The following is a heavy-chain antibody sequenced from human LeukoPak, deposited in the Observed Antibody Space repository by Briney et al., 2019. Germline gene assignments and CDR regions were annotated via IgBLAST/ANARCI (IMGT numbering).Heavy chain of an antibody. V-gene: IGHV3-20*04. D-gene: IGHD3-3*01. CDR2: INWNGGST. CDR1: GFTLDDYG. CDR3: ARGSRGGFWSGYTEYYFDY. J-gene: IGHJ4*02. Sequence: GGSLRLSCAASGFTLDDYGMSWVRQAPGKGLEWVSGINWNGGSTGYADSVKGRFTISRDNAKNSLYLQMNSLRAEDTALYYCARGSRGGFWSGYTEYYFDYWGQGTLVTVSS.